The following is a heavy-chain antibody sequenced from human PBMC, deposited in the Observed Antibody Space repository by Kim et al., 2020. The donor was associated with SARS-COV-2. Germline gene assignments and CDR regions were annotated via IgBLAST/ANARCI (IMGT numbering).Heavy chain of an antibody. Sequence: PGGSLRLSCAASGFTVSSNYMSWVRQAPGKGLEWVSVIYSGGSTYYADSVKGRFTISRVNSKNTLYLQMNSLRAEDTAVYYCAQGSSGWYGDLFDYWGQGTLVTVSS. V-gene: IGHV3-66*02. CDR1: GFTVSSNY. J-gene: IGHJ4*02. CDR2: IYSGGST. CDR3: AQGSSGWYGDLFDY. D-gene: IGHD6-19*01.